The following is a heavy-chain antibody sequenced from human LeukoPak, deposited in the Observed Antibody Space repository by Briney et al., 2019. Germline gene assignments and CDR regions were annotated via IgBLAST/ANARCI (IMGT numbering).Heavy chain of an antibody. CDR2: ISSSGSTI. Sequence: GGSLRLSCAASGFTFSSYAMSWVRQAPGKGLEWVSYISSSGSTIYYADSVKGRFTISRDNAKNSLYLQMNSLRAEDTAVYYCAKVPHHRAIGPFDYWGQGTLVTVSS. J-gene: IGHJ4*02. V-gene: IGHV3-48*04. D-gene: IGHD3/OR15-3a*01. CDR3: AKVPHHRAIGPFDY. CDR1: GFTFSSYA.